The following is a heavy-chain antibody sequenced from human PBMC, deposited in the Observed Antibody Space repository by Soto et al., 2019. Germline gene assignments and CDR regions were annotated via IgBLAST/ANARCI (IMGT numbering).Heavy chain of an antibody. CDR2: IYYSGST. V-gene: IGHV4-59*08. Sequence: SVTLPLTCTVSGGSISSYYWSWIRQPPGKGLEWIGYIYYSGSTNYNPSLKSRVTISVDTSKNQFSLKLSSVTAADTAVYYCARLLGLRWFDPWGQGTLVTVSS. J-gene: IGHJ5*02. D-gene: IGHD1-7*01. CDR3: ARLLGLRWFDP. CDR1: GGSISSYY.